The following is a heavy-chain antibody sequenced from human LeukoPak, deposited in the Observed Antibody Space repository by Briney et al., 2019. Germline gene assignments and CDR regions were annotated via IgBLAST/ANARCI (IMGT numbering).Heavy chain of an antibody. CDR1: GITFGDYA. CDR3: VRYTTTSRYTYFGMDV. Sequence: PGGSLRLSCTASGITFGDYAMSWFRQAPGKGLEWVGVIRSKAYGGTTDYAASVKGRFTISRDDSKSIAYLQMNSLKTEDTGVYFCVRYTTTSRYTYFGMDVWGQGTTVTVSS. J-gene: IGHJ6*02. V-gene: IGHV3-49*03. CDR2: IRSKAYGGTT. D-gene: IGHD3-16*02.